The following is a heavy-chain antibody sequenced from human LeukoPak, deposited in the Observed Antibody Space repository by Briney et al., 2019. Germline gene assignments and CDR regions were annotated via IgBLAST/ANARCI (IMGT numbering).Heavy chain of an antibody. Sequence: SETLSLTCTVSGGSISSSSYYWGWIRQPPGKGLEWIGSIYYSGSTHYNPSLKSRVTISVDTSKNQFSLKLSSVTAADTAVYYCARGYIAYYYGMDVWGQGTTVTVSS. V-gene: IGHV4-39*01. D-gene: IGHD3-16*02. CDR3: ARGYIAYYYGMDV. J-gene: IGHJ6*02. CDR1: GGSISSSSYY. CDR2: IYYSGST.